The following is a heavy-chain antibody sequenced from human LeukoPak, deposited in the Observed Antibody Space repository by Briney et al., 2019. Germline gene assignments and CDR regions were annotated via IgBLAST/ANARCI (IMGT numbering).Heavy chain of an antibody. CDR3: ARDYDDNSRCFGY. CDR2: ISAYSGHT. D-gene: IGHD4-23*01. CDR1: GYSFTTYG. V-gene: IGHV1-18*01. J-gene: IGHJ4*02. Sequence: GASVKVSFKSSGYSFTTYGINWVRQAPGQGLEWMGWISAYSGHTNYAQKFQGRVTMTTDTSTTTAYLELRSLRSDDTAVFYCARDYDDNSRCFGYWGQGTLVTVSS.